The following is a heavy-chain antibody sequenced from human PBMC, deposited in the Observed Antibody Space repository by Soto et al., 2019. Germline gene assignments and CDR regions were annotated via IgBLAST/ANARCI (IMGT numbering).Heavy chain of an antibody. D-gene: IGHD3-3*01. J-gene: IGHJ3*02. CDR2: INPATGAA. V-gene: IGHV1-2*02. CDR1: GYPVTAYY. CDR3: ARGGGVGVAGSAAFDM. Sequence: QLHLVQSGAVVKKPGASVTVSCSASGYPVTAYYMHWVRQAPGRGLEWMGGINPATGAAKDTPTLQGRVTMARDTATRTVFMELSGLTSKDTAVFFCARGGGVGVAGSAAFDMWGQGTLVTVSS.